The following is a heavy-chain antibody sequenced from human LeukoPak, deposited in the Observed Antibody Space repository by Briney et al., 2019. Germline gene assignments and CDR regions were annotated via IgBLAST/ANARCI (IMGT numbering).Heavy chain of an antibody. D-gene: IGHD3-10*01. Sequence: ASVKVSCKASGGTFSSYAISWVRQDPGQGLEWMGGIIPIFGTANYAQKFQGRVTITADESTSTAYMELSSLRSEDTAVYYCARDRGAQLLWFGESTNYYFDYWGQGTLVTVSS. CDR2: IIPIFGTA. CDR1: GGTFSSYA. CDR3: ARDRGAQLLWFGESTNYYFDY. V-gene: IGHV1-69*13. J-gene: IGHJ4*02.